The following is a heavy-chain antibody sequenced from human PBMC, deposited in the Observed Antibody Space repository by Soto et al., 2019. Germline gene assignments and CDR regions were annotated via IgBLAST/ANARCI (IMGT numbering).Heavy chain of an antibody. J-gene: IGHJ6*02. CDR2: INPKSGGT. D-gene: IGHD2-8*01. CDR1: GYSFTDCH. V-gene: IGHV1-2*04. Sequence: ASVKVSCKASGYSFTDCHIHWVRQAPGQGLEWLGRINPKSGGTSTAQKFQGWVTMTRDRSISTVYMELTRLRSDDTAVYFCARGHSTDCSNGVCSFFYNHEMDVWGQ. CDR3: ARGHSTDCSNGVCSFFYNHEMDV.